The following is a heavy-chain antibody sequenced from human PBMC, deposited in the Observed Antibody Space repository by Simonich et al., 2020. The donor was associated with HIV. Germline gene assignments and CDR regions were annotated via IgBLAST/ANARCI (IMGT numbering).Heavy chain of an antibody. CDR3: ARREGFWFDP. CDR2: INHSGSP. V-gene: IGHV4-34*01. J-gene: IGHJ5*02. Sequence: QVHLQQWGAGLLKPSETLSLTCAVYGESFSSYYWTWIRQPPGKGLEWIGEINHSGSPNDNPSLGSRVTISIDTSTNQFSLKLRFVTAADTAVYYCARREGFWFDPWGQGALVLVSS. CDR1: GESFSSYY.